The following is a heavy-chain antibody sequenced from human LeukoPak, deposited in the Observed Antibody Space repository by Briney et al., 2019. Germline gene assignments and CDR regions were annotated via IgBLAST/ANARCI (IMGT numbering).Heavy chain of an antibody. Sequence: GGSLRLSCVASGFTFSRYSMNWVRQAPGKGLEWVSSISSSSSYINYADSVKGRFTISRDNAQNTVYLQMNSLRAEDTAIYYCARGHSTGCFDYWGQGTLVTVSS. V-gene: IGHV3-21*01. D-gene: IGHD1-14*01. CDR3: ARGHSTGCFDY. CDR1: GFTFSRYS. J-gene: IGHJ4*02. CDR2: ISSSSSYI.